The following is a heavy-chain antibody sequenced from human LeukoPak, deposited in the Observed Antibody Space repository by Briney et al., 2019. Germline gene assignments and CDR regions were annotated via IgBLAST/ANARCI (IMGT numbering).Heavy chain of an antibody. V-gene: IGHV3-21*01. CDR1: GXTFSSYM. D-gene: IGHD3-3*01. Sequence: GGSLRLACAASGXTFSSYMVNWVRQAPGKGLEWVSSISTSSTYTYYADSVKGRFTISRDNAKNSLYLQMNSLSAEDTAVYYCARDYDSDVWGQGTTVTVSS. CDR3: ARDYDSDV. CDR2: ISTSSTYT. J-gene: IGHJ6*02.